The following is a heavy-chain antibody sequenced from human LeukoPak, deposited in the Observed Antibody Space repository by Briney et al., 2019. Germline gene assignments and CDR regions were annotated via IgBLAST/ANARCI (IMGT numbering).Heavy chain of an antibody. CDR1: GGSISSGGYS. CDR3: ARAGEMATQIGEWYFDY. V-gene: IGHV4-30-2*01. D-gene: IGHD5-24*01. J-gene: IGHJ4*02. Sequence: SQTLSLTCAVSGGSISSGGYSWSWIRQPPGKGLEWIGYIHHSGSTYYNPSLKSRVTISVDRSKNQFSLKLSSVTAADTAMYYCARAGEMATQIGEWYFDYWGQGTLVTVSS. CDR2: IHHSGST.